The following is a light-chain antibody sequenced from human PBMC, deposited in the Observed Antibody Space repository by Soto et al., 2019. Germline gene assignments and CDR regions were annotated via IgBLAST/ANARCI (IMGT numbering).Light chain of an antibody. V-gene: IGLV2-23*01. CDR2: EGS. CDR3: CLYAGRYV. CDR1: SSDVGSSNL. Sequence: QSALTQPASVSGSPGQSITISCTGTSSDVGSSNLVSWYQQHPGKAPKLMIYEGSKRPSGISNRFSGSKSGNTASLTISGLQAEDEADYYCCLYAGRYVFGTGTKLTVL. J-gene: IGLJ1*01.